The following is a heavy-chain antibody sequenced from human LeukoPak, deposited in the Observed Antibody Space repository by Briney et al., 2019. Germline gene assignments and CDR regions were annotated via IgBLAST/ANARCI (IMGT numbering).Heavy chain of an antibody. CDR3: ARHDAYYYDSSGYYEGYYYYYMDV. Sequence: SETLSLTCAVYGGSFSGYYWSWIRQPPGKGLEWIGEINHSGSTNYNPSLKSRVTISVDTSKNQFSLKLSSVTAADTAVYYCARHDAYYYDSSGYYEGYYYYYMDVWGKGTTVTISS. CDR2: INHSGST. D-gene: IGHD3-22*01. J-gene: IGHJ6*03. CDR1: GGSFSGYY. V-gene: IGHV4-34*01.